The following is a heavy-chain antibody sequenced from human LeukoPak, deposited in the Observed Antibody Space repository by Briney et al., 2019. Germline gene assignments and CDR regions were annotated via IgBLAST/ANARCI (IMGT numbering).Heavy chain of an antibody. CDR3: ARVYPDYYYGMDV. CDR2: IYHSEST. J-gene: IGHJ6*02. V-gene: IGHV4-30-2*01. Sequence: SETLSLTCAVSGGSISSGGYSWSWIRQPPGKGLEWIGYIYHSESTYYNPSLKSRVTISVDRSKNQFSLKLSSVTAADTAVYYCARVYPDYYYGMDVWGQGTTVTVSS. CDR1: GGSISSGGYS.